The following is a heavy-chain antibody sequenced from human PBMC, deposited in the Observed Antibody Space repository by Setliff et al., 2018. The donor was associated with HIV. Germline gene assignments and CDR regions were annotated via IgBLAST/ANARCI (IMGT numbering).Heavy chain of an antibody. CDR3: ASLAG. CDR2: ISGTGADT. CDR1: GFTFSNQV. V-gene: IGHV3-23*01. Sequence: GGSLRLSCAASGFTFSNQVMTWVRQAPGKGLEWVSSISGTGADTYYADSVKGRFAISRDNSKNSLFLQMNSLRVDDTALYYCASLAGWGQGTLVTVSS. J-gene: IGHJ4*02.